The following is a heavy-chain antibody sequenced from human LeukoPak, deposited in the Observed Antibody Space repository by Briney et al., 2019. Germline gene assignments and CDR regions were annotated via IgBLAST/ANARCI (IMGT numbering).Heavy chain of an antibody. Sequence: SETLSLTCTVSGGSISSGSYYWSWIRQPAGKGLEWIGRIYTSGSTNYNPSLKSRVTISIDTSKNQFSLKLSSVTAADTAVYYCARVVVPAAILYYYYYYMDVWGKGTTVTVSS. CDR1: GGSISSGSYY. V-gene: IGHV4-61*02. CDR3: ARVVVPAAILYYYYYYMDV. J-gene: IGHJ6*03. CDR2: IYTSGST. D-gene: IGHD2-2*01.